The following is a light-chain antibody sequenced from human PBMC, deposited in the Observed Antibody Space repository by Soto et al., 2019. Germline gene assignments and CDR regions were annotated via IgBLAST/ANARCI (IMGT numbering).Light chain of an antibody. CDR1: QSIGRRY. Sequence: IVLTQSPGTLSLSPGERATLSCRASQSIGRRYLAWYQQKPGQGPMLLIYDTSERASVIPDRFSGSGSGTDFTLTISRLVPEDFAVYYCQYQGTFGGGTKVEIK. CDR2: DTS. CDR3: QYQGT. V-gene: IGKV3-20*01. J-gene: IGKJ4*01.